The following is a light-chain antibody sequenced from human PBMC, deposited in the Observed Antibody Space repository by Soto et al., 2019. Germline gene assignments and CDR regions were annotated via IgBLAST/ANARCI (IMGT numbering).Light chain of an antibody. CDR1: QSVSSS. Sequence: EVVLTQSPGTLSLSPGERATLSCRASQSVSSSYVAWYQQKRGQAPRLLIYGASTRATGIPARFSGSGSGTEFTLTISSLQSEDFAVYYCQQYNNWPPITFGQGTRLEI. V-gene: IGKV3-15*01. CDR2: GAS. J-gene: IGKJ5*01. CDR3: QQYNNWPPIT.